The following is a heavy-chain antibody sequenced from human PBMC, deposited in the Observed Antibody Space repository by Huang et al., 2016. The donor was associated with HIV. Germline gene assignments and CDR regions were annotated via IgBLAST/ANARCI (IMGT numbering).Heavy chain of an antibody. D-gene: IGHD5-18*01. CDR2: ISSSSSYI. V-gene: IGHV3-21*01. Sequence: EVQLVESGGGLVKPGGSLRLSCAASGFTFSSYSMNWVRQAPGKGLEWVSFISSSSSYIYYADSVKGRFTISRDNAKNSLYLQMNSLRVEDTAVYYCAREDYSYGYYYFDYWGQGTLVTVSS. CDR1: GFTFSSYS. CDR3: AREDYSYGYYYFDY. J-gene: IGHJ4*02.